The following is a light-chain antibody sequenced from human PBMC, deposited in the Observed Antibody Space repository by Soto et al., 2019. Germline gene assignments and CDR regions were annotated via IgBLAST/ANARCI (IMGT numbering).Light chain of an antibody. V-gene: IGLV2-8*01. J-gene: IGLJ1*01. CDR2: EVS. CDR1: SSDVGGYNF. CDR3: SSYAGSNNYV. Sequence: QSVLTQPPSASGSPGQSVTISCTGTSSDVGGYNFVSWYQHHPGKAPKLIIYEVSKRPSGVPDRFSGSKSGNTASLTVSGLKAEDEADYYCSSYAGSNNYVFGTGTKLTVL.